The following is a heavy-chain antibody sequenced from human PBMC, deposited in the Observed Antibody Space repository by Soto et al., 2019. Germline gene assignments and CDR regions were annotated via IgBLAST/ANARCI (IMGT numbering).Heavy chain of an antibody. CDR1: GFTFSGYW. Sequence: GGSLRLSCAASGFTFSGYWMTWVRQAPGKGLEGVANISPDGSEEYYVDSVKGRFTISRDNAKNSVYLQMNSLRGEDTALYYCAKDGVYSSAWYYFDYWGQGTLVTVSS. D-gene: IGHD6-19*01. V-gene: IGHV3-7*01. J-gene: IGHJ4*02. CDR2: ISPDGSEE. CDR3: AKDGVYSSAWYYFDY.